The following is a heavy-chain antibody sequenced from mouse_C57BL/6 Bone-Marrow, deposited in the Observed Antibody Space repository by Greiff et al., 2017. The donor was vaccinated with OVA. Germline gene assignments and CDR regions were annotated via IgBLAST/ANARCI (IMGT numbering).Heavy chain of an antibody. CDR1: GYTFTDYE. J-gene: IGHJ2*01. CDR2: IDPETGGT. Sequence: VQLQQSGAELVRPGASVTLSCKASGYTFTDYEMHWVKQTPVHGLEWIGAIDPETGGTAYNQKFKGKAILTADKSSSTAYMELRSLTSEDSAVYYCSRGDITTVVAETFDYWGQGTTLTVSS. D-gene: IGHD1-1*01. CDR3: SRGDITTVVAETFDY. V-gene: IGHV1-15*01.